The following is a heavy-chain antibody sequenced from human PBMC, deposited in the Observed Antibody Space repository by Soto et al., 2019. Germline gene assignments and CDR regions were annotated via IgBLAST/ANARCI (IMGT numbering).Heavy chain of an antibody. CDR2: IYYSGST. J-gene: IGHJ4*02. V-gene: IGHV4-31*01. Sequence: QVQLQESGPGLVKPSQTLSLTCTVSGGSISSGGYYWSWIRQHRGKGLEWIGYIYYSGSTYYNPSLKSLVSVTVETSKNQFPLKLSSETAADTAVYYCAVIHPAYYGAQPLDFWGQGTLVTVSS. D-gene: IGHD4-17*01. CDR3: AVIHPAYYGAQPLDF. CDR1: GGSISSGGYY.